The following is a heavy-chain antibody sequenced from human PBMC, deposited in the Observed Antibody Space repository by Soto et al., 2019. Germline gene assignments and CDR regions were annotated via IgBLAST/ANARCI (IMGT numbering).Heavy chain of an antibody. V-gene: IGHV2-5*02. Sequence: QITLKESGPTLVKPTQNLTLTCTFSGFSLSTSGVAVGWMRQPPGKALERLALIYWDDDKRYSPSLKSRLTITKDTSKNQVVLKMTNMDPVDTATYFCAHRRCSGGCFRVRYFDFWGPGTLVTVSS. J-gene: IGHJ4*02. CDR3: AHRRCSGGCFRVRYFDF. CDR2: IYWDDDK. D-gene: IGHD2-15*01. CDR1: GFSLSTSGVA.